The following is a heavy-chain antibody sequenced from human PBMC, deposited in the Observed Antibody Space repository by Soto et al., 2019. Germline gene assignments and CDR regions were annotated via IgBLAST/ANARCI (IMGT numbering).Heavy chain of an antibody. V-gene: IGHV3-33*01. CDR1: GFTFSSYG. J-gene: IGHJ3*02. D-gene: IGHD2-2*01. CDR2: IWYDGSNK. Sequence: GGSLRLSCAASGFTFSSYGMHWVRQAPGKGLEWVAVIWYDGSNKYYADSVKGRFTISRDNSKNTLYLQMNSLRAEDTAVYYCARDFSPYYQDAFDIWGQGTMVTVSS. CDR3: ARDFSPYYQDAFDI.